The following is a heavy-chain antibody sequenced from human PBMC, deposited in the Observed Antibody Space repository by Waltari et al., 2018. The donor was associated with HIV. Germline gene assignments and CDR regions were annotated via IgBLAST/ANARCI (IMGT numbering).Heavy chain of an antibody. CDR3: AKGGDYDS. CDR2: ISGSDGST. D-gene: IGHD4-17*01. V-gene: IGHV3-23*01. J-gene: IGHJ4*02. Sequence: EVQLLESGGALVQPGGSLRLSCVASGFSFSSSSMSWVRQAPGKGLEWVSAISGSDGSTYYGDSVKGRFTISKENSKNTLYLQMSSLRAEDTAIYYCAKGGDYDSWGQGTLVTVSS. CDR1: GFSFSSSS.